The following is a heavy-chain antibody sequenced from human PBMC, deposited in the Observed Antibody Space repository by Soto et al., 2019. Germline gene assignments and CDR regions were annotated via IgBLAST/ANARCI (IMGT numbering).Heavy chain of an antibody. D-gene: IGHD3-16*01. CDR1: GGSFSGYY. J-gene: IGHJ5*02. CDR3: ARLTGAGGSARVPPRWSDP. Sequence: SETLSLTCAVYGGSFSGYYWSWIRQPPGKGLEWIGEINRSGSTNYNPSLKSRVTISVDTSKNQFSLKLSSVTAADTAVYYCARLTGAGGSARVPPRWSDPWGQGTLVTVPS. V-gene: IGHV4-34*01. CDR2: INRSGST.